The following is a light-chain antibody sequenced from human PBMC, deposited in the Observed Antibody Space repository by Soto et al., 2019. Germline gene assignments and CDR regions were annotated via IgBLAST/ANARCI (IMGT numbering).Light chain of an antibody. CDR1: QSISNC. J-gene: IGKJ2*01. CDR3: QQYRSYPYT. V-gene: IGKV1-5*01. Sequence: IQMTQSPSTLSAFVGDRVTLTCRASQSISNCLTWSQQKPGEAPKVLIYDASSLRSGVPSRFSGSGSGTEFTLTISSLQPDDFAIYYCQQYRSYPYTFGQGTKVDIK. CDR2: DAS.